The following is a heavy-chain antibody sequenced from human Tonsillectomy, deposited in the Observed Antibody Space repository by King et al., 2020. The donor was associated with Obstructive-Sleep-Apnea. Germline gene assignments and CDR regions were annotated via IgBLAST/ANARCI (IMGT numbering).Heavy chain of an antibody. CDR3: AKEGGGSGIYWIDS. Sequence: VQLVESGGGMVQPGGSLRLSCLASGFTFSNYAISWVRQAPGKGLEWVSAINTRGTTFYAGSVRGRFAISRDNSKYTVKLQGNSLRAEDTALYYCAKEGGGSGIYWIDSWGQGTRVTVSS. V-gene: IGHV3-23*04. J-gene: IGHJ4*02. CDR2: INTRGTT. D-gene: IGHD3-10*01. CDR1: GFTFSNYA.